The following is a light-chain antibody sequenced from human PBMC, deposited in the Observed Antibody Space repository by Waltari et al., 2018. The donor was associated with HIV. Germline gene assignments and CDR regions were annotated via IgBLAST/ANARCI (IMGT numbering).Light chain of an antibody. Sequence: QSVLTQPPSASGTPGQRVTISCSGSSSNIGSSPVNWYHQLPGTAPKLLMYINYQTPSGVPDRFSGSNSGTSASLAMSGLQSEDEADYFWAAWDDSLKGVVFGGGTKLTVL. V-gene: IGLV1-44*01. J-gene: IGLJ2*01. CDR1: SSNIGSSP. CDR2: INY. CDR3: AAWDDSLKGVV.